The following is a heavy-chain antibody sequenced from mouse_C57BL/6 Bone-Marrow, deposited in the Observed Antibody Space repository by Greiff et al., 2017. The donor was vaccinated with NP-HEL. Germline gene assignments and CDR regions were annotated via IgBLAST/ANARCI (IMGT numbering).Heavy chain of an antibody. CDR3: TREGTTVVSAMDY. CDR1: GFTFSDAW. D-gene: IGHD1-1*01. V-gene: IGHV6-6*01. J-gene: IGHJ4*01. CDR2: IRNKANNHAT. Sequence: EVMLVESGGGLVQPGGSMKLSCAASGFTFSDAWMDWVRQSPEKGLEWVAEIRNKANNHATYYAESVKGRFTISRDDSKSSVYLQMNSIRAEDTGIYYCTREGTTVVSAMDYWGQGTSVTVSS.